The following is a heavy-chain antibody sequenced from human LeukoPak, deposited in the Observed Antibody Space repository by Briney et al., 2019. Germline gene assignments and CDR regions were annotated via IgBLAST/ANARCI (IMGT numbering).Heavy chain of an antibody. CDR1: GGSISNYY. Sequence: SETLSLTCTVSGGSISNYYWHWIRQPPGKGLEWIGYIYYSGGTNYNPSLKSRVTISVDTSKNQFSLKLSSVTAADTAVYYCARLFIASPGTRYYYYNMDVWGKGTTVTIFS. CDR2: IYYSGGT. CDR3: ARLFIASPGTRYYYYNMDV. D-gene: IGHD6-13*01. J-gene: IGHJ6*03. V-gene: IGHV4-59*12.